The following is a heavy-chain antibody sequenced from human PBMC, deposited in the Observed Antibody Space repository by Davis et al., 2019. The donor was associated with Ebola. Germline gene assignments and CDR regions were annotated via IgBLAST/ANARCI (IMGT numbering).Heavy chain of an antibody. CDR3: ARNKSPEYSYGTGDYYYYGMDV. J-gene: IGHJ6*02. V-gene: IGHV3-73*01. CDR2: IRSKANSYAT. CDR1: GFTFSGSA. D-gene: IGHD5-18*01. Sequence: GGSLRLSCAASGFTFSGSAMHWVRQASGKGLEWVGRIRSKANSYATAYAASVKGRFTISRDDSKNTAYLQMNSLKTEDTAVYYCARNKSPEYSYGTGDYYYYGMDVWGQGTTVTVSS.